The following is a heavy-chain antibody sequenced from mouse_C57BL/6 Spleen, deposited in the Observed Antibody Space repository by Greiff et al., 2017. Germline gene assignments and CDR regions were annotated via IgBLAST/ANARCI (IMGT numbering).Heavy chain of an antibody. CDR2: IDPSDSYT. Sequence: VQLQQPGAELVMPGASVKLSCKASGYTFTSYWMHWVKQRPGQGLEWIGEIDPSDSYTNYNQKFKGKSTLTVDKSSSTANMQLSSLTSEDSAVYYCAIGTHGYWYFDVWGTGTTVTVSS. D-gene: IGHD1-1*02. CDR1: GYTFTSYW. J-gene: IGHJ1*03. V-gene: IGHV1-69*01. CDR3: AIGTHGYWYFDV.